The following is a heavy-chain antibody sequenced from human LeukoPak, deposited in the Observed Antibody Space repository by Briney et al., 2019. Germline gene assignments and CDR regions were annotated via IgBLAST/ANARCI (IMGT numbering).Heavy chain of an antibody. J-gene: IGHJ4*02. D-gene: IGHD5-24*01. CDR3: ARLGGDGYNYY. CDR2: IYYSGST. CDR1: GFSISSSSYD. V-gene: IGHV4-39*01. Sequence: AETLSLTCTVSGFSISSSSYDWGWLRQPPGKGLEWIGSIYYSGSTYDNPSRKSQFTISVDTSKNQFSLKLSSVTAADTAVYYCARLGGDGYNYYWGQGTLVTVSS.